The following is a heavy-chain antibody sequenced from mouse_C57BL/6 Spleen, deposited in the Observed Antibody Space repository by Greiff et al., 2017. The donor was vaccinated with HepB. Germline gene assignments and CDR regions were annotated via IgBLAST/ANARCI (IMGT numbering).Heavy chain of an antibody. V-gene: IGHV2-6*01. Sequence: VQLQQSGPGLVAPSQSLSITCTVSGFSLTSYGVDWVRQSPGKGLEWLGVIWGVGSTNYNSALKSRLSISKDNSKSQVFLKMNSLQTDDTAMYYCATLYYGSSYGFAYWGQGTLVTVSA. J-gene: IGHJ3*01. D-gene: IGHD1-1*01. CDR2: IWGVGST. CDR3: ATLYYGSSYGFAY. CDR1: GFSLTSYG.